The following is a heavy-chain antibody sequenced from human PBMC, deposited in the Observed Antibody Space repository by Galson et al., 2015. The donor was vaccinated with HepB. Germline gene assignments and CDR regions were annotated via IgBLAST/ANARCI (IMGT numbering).Heavy chain of an antibody. J-gene: IGHJ3*02. CDR3: AKVVGGVTDAFDI. Sequence: SLRLSCAASGFTFLNYAIHWVRQAPGKGLEWVSVISGNGASTYYTDSVKGRFTIFRDNSQNTVYLQMNSLRAEDTALYYCAKVVGGVTDAFDIWGQGTMVTVSS. CDR1: GFTFLNYA. D-gene: IGHD3-16*01. V-gene: IGHV3-23*01. CDR2: ISGNGAST.